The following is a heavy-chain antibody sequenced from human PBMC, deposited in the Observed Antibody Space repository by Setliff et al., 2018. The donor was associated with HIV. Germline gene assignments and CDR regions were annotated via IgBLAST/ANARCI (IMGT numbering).Heavy chain of an antibody. CDR3: ASWSGYVAFDY. J-gene: IGHJ4*02. V-gene: IGHV4-39*01. CDR2: IYYSGST. CDR1: GGSISSSSYY. D-gene: IGHD5-12*01. Sequence: PSETLSLTCTVSGGSISSSSYYWGWIRQPPGKGLEWIGSIYYSGSTYYNPSLKSRVTISVDTSKNQFSLKLSSVTAADTAVYYCASWSGYVAFDYWGQGTLVTVSS.